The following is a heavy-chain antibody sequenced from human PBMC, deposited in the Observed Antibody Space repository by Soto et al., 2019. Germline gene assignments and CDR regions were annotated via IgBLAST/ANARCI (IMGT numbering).Heavy chain of an antibody. CDR1: GFTFGDYA. D-gene: IGHD6-13*01. CDR3: TRDDRSSNFDY. CDR2: IRSKAYGGTT. Sequence: GGSLRLSCTASGFTFGDYAMSWFRQAPGKGLEWVGFIRSKAYGGTTEYAASVKGRFTISRDDSKSIAYLQMNSLKTEDTAVYYCTRDDRSSNFDYWGQGTLVTVSS. J-gene: IGHJ4*02. V-gene: IGHV3-49*03.